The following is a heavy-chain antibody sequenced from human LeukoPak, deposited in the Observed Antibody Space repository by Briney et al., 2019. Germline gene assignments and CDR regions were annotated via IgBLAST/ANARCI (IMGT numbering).Heavy chain of an antibody. CDR3: ARDIPVDSRSSVPKPVRDS. J-gene: IGHJ5*02. Sequence: GGSLRLSCAASGFTISYNYMSWVRQAPGKGLQWVSVIYSNTSAYYADSVKGRFTISRHNSKNTLYLQMTSLRAEDTAVYYCARDIPVDSRSSVPKPVRDSWGQGTLVTVSS. CDR2: IYSNTSA. D-gene: IGHD6-6*01. CDR1: GFTISYNY. V-gene: IGHV3-53*04.